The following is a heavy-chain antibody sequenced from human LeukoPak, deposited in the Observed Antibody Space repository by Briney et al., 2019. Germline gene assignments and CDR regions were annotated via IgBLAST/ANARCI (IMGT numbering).Heavy chain of an antibody. V-gene: IGHV3-30*04. J-gene: IGHJ3*02. CDR3: AREQTYYYDSSGPYDPDAFDI. CDR2: ISYDGSNK. CDR1: GFTFSSYA. Sequence: PGGSLRLSCAASGFTFSSYAMHWVRQAPGKGLEWVAVISYDGSNKYYADSVKGRFTISRDNSKNTLYLQMNSLRAEDTAVYYCAREQTYYYDSSGPYDPDAFDIWGHGTMVTVSS. D-gene: IGHD3-22*01.